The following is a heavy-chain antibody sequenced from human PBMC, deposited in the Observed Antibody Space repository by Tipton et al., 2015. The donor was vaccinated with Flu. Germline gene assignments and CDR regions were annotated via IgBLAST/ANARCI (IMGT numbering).Heavy chain of an antibody. CDR1: GYSIRSSNYY. CDR3: ARRDYSNYVSEPKNWFDP. V-gene: IGHV4-38-2*01. CDR2: IFHSGNT. Sequence: ILSLTCAVSGYSIRSSNYYWGWIRQPPGKGLEWIGNIFHSGNTYHNPSLKSRVTISTDTSKNQFSLKLSSVTAADTAVYYCARRDYSNYVSEPKNWFDPWGQGALVTVSS. D-gene: IGHD4-11*01. J-gene: IGHJ5*02.